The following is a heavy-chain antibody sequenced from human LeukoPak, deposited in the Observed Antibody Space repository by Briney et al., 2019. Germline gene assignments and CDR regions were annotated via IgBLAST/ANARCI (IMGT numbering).Heavy chain of an antibody. J-gene: IGHJ4*02. D-gene: IGHD2-15*01. V-gene: IGHV1-8*01. CDR3: ARGSFSRWTTQSYFDY. CDR1: GYTFTSYD. Sequence: ASVKVSRKASGYTFTSYDIYWLRQAPGQGPEWMGWMTPNSGNTGSAQRFQGRVTMTRNTSMSSAYMELSSLRPEDTAVYYCARGSFSRWTTQSYFDYWGQGTLVTVSS. CDR2: MTPNSGNT.